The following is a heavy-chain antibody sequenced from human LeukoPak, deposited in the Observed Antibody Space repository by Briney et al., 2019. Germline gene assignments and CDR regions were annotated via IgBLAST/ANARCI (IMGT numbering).Heavy chain of an antibody. V-gene: IGHV3-21*01. Sequence: PGGSLRLSCAASGFTFSSYSMNWVRQAPGKGLEWVSSISSSSSYIYYADSVKGRFTISSDNAKNSLYLQMNSLRAEDTAVYYCARDLVFGFGGLLYAPHNFDNWGQGTMVTVSS. CDR2: ISSSSSYI. CDR1: GFTFSSYS. J-gene: IGHJ3*02. CDR3: ARDLVFGFGGLLYAPHNFDN. D-gene: IGHD3-10*01.